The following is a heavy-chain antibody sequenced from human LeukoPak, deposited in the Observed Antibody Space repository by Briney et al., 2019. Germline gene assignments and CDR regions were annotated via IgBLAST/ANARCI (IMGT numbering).Heavy chain of an antibody. D-gene: IGHD3-10*01. CDR1: GFTFSTYG. CDR2: IRFDGSNK. J-gene: IGHJ4*02. CDR3: AAGGPNYYSSRNYWVY. V-gene: IGHV3-30*02. Sequence: GGSLRLSCAASGFTFSTYGMHWVRQAPGKGLEWVAFIRFDGSNKYFADSVKGRFAISRNNSKNTLYLQMNSLRAEDTAVYYCAAGGPNYYSSRNYWVYWGQGTLVTVST.